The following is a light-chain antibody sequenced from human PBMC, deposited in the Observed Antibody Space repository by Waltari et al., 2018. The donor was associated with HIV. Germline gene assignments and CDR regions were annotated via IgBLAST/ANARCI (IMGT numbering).Light chain of an antibody. CDR3: QSYDSSLSGATV. CDR1: SSNIGAGYH. V-gene: IGLV1-40*01. J-gene: IGLJ1*01. Sequence: QSFLTQPPSVSGAPGQRVTISCTGSSSNIGAGYHFHWYPQLPGTAPKVLIYGNSNRPSGVPDRFSGSKSGTSASLAITGLQAEDEADYYCQSYDSSLSGATVFGTGTKVTVL. CDR2: GNS.